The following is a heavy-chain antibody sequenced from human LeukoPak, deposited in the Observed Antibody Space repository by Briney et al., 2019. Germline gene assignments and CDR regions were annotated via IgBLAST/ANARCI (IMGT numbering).Heavy chain of an antibody. Sequence: SETLSLTCAVYGGSFSGYYWSWIRQPPGKGLEWIGEINHSGSTNYNPSLKSRVTISVDTSKNQFSLKLSSVTAADAAVYYCAGGPYYYDSSGYYKPWDQGTLVTVSS. V-gene: IGHV4-34*01. CDR3: AGGPYYYDSSGYYKP. J-gene: IGHJ5*02. D-gene: IGHD3-22*01. CDR2: INHSGST. CDR1: GGSFSGYY.